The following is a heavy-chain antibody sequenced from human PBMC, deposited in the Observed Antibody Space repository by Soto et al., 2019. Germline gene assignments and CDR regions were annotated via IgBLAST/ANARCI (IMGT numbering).Heavy chain of an antibody. CDR2: IWYDGSNK. Sequence: QVQLVESGGGVVQPGRSLRLSCAASGFPFSSYGMHWVRQAPGKGLDWVAVIWYDGSNKDYADSVKGRFTISRDNSNNTLFLQMNNLRVDDTAVYYCASSINWGQGTLVTVSS. CDR1: GFPFSSYG. J-gene: IGHJ1*01. CDR3: ASSIN. V-gene: IGHV3-33*01.